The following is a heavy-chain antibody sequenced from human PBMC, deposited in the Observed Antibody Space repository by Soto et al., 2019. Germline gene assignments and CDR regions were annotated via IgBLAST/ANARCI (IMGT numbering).Heavy chain of an antibody. CDR2: IYYSGST. Sequence: SETLSLTCTFSGGSISSGGYYWSWIRQHPGKGLEWIGYIYYSGSTYYNPSLKSRVTISVDTSKNQFSLKLSSVTAADTAVYYCATNSYGDYSRNYYYYMDVWGKGTTVTVSS. CDR3: ATNSYGDYSRNYYYYMDV. V-gene: IGHV4-31*03. D-gene: IGHD4-17*01. CDR1: GGSISSGGYY. J-gene: IGHJ6*03.